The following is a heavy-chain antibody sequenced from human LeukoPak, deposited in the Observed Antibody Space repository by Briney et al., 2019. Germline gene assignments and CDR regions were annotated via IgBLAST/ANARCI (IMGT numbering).Heavy chain of an antibody. V-gene: IGHV1-2*02. D-gene: IGHD3-22*01. Sequence: ASVKVSCQASGYSFTGYYIHWVRQAPGQGLEWMGWINQYIWGTKYAQKFQGRVTITRDTSISTAYMEMSRLRSDDTAVYYCARDLPYDSSGYYSYFDYWGPGTLVTVSS. CDR2: INQYIWGT. CDR3: ARDLPYDSSGYYSYFDY. CDR1: GYSFTGYY. J-gene: IGHJ4*02.